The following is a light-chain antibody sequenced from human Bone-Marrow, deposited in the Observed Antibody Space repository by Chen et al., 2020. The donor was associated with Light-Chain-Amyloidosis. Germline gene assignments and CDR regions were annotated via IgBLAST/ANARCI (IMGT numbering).Light chain of an antibody. CDR2: AAS. J-gene: IGKJ3*01. CDR3: QQYGRSPRFT. V-gene: IGKV3-20*01. CDR1: QSVSSSY. Sequence: EIVLTQSPVTLSFSPGERATLSCRASQSVSSSYLALYQQKPGQAPRLLFSAASSRSTGIPDRFSGSEAGTDFTLTISRLQPEGFAVYYCQQYGRSPRFTFGPGTKVDIK.